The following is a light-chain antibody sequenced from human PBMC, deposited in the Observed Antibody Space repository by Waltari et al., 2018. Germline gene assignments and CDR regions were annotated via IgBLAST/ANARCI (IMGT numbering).Light chain of an antibody. J-gene: IGLJ2*01. CDR3: SSYTSSSTLDVV. CDR1: SSDVGGYNY. CDR2: DVS. V-gene: IGLV2-14*03. Sequence: QSALTQPASVSGSPGQSITISCTGTSSDVGGYNYVSWYQQPPGKSPKLMIYDVSNRPSGVSIRSPGSKSGNTASLTISGLQAEDEADYYCSSYTSSSTLDVVFGGGTKLTVL.